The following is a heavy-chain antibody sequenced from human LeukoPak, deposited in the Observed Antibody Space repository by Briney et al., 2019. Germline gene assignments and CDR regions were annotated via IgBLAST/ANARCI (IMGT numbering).Heavy chain of an antibody. D-gene: IGHD3-10*01. CDR3: ARVGDHYHWNLDL. CDR1: GFTVSTKY. Sequence: GGSLRLSCAASGFTVSTKYMNWVRQAPGKGLEWVSILYSGGTTYYADSVKGRFTTSRDTSKNTVSLQMNSLRAEDTAVYFCARVGDHYHWNLDLWGRGTLVTVSS. J-gene: IGHJ2*01. V-gene: IGHV3-53*01. CDR2: LYSGGTT.